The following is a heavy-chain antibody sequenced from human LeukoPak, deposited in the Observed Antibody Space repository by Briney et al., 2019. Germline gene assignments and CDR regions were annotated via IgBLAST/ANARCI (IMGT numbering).Heavy chain of an antibody. D-gene: IGHD1-26*01. Sequence: SETLSLTCAVYGGSFSGYYWSWIRQPPGKGLEWIGEINHSGSTNYNPSLKSRVTISVDTSKNQFSLKLSSVTAADTAVYYCARGAGRGSYGYWGQGTLATVSS. V-gene: IGHV4-34*01. CDR3: ARGAGRGSYGY. J-gene: IGHJ4*02. CDR2: INHSGST. CDR1: GGSFSGYY.